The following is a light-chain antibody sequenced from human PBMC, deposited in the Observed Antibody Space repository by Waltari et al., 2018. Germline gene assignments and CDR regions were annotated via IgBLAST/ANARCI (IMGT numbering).Light chain of an antibody. CDR2: KAS. CDR3: QQSYRAPQT. CDR1: QSISNW. Sequence: IQVPQSPSTLSASVGDRVTITCRATQSISNWLAWYQQKPGKAPKLLIYKASTLESGVPSRFSGSGSGTEFTLTISSLQPDDFATYFCQQSYRAPQTFGGGTKVDMK. J-gene: IGKJ4*01. V-gene: IGKV1-5*01.